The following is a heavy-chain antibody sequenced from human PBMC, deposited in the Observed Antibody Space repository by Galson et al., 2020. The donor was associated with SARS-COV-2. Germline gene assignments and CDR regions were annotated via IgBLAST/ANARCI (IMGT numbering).Heavy chain of an antibody. Sequence: ASVKVSCKASGYTFTSYGISWVRQAPGQGLEWMGWISAYNGNTNYAQKLQGRVTMTTDTSTSTAYMELRSLRSDDTAVYYCARDLPHVGANYYYYGMDVWGQGTTVTVSS. CDR2: ISAYNGNT. V-gene: IGHV1-18*01. CDR1: GYTFTSYG. J-gene: IGHJ6*02. CDR3: ARDLPHVGANYYYYGMDV. D-gene: IGHD1-26*01.